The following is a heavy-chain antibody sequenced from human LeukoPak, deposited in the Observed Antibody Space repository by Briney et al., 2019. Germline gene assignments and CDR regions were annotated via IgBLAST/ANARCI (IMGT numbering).Heavy chain of an antibody. CDR3: ARGKSTSLYSSSSYNWFDP. D-gene: IGHD6-6*01. CDR2: IKQDGSEK. J-gene: IGHJ5*02. CDR1: GFTFSSYW. Sequence: PGGSLRLSCAASGFTFSSYWMSWVRQAPGKGLEWVANIKQDGSEKHYVDSVKGRFTISRDNAKNSLYLQMNSLRAEDTAVYYCARGKSTSLYSSSSYNWFDPWGQGTLVTVSS. V-gene: IGHV3-7*01.